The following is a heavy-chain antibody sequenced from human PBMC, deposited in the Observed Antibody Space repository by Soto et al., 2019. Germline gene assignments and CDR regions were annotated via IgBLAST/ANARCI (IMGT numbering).Heavy chain of an antibody. Sequence: GGSLRLSCAASGFTVSSNYMSWVRQAPGKGLEWVSVIYSGGSTYYADSVKGRFTISRDNSKNTLYLQMNSLRAEDTAVYYCAGGGDCTNGVCYTDYWGQGTLVTVSS. J-gene: IGHJ4*02. V-gene: IGHV3-66*01. CDR2: IYSGGST. D-gene: IGHD2-8*01. CDR3: AGGGDCTNGVCYTDY. CDR1: GFTVSSNY.